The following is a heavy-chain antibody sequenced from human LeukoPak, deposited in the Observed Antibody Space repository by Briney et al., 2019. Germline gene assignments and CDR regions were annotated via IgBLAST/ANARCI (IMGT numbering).Heavy chain of an antibody. CDR2: IYYSGST. Sequence: PSETLSLTCTVSGGSISSYYWGWIRQPPGKGLEWIGSIYYSGSTYYNPSLKSRVTISVDTSKNQFSLKLSSVTAADTAVYYCARHEGRTYYDFWSGYSHDAFDIWGQGTMVTVSS. D-gene: IGHD3-3*01. CDR3: ARHEGRTYYDFWSGYSHDAFDI. J-gene: IGHJ3*02. V-gene: IGHV4-39*01. CDR1: GGSISSYY.